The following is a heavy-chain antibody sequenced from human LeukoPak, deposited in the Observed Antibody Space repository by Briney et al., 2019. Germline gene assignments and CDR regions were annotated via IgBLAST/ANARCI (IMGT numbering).Heavy chain of an antibody. D-gene: IGHD3-16*01. CDR2: IHSGGST. V-gene: IGHV3-66*01. Sequence: GGSLRLSCAASGFTVSSNYMNWVRQAPGKGLEWVSVIHSGGSTYYADSVKGRFTISRDNSRNTLYLQMNSLRAEDTAVYYCARDLAGDHYFDSWGQGTLVTVSS. J-gene: IGHJ4*02. CDR1: GFTVSSNY. CDR3: ARDLAGDHYFDS.